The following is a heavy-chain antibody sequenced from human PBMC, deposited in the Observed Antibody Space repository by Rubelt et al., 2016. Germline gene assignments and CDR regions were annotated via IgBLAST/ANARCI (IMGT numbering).Heavy chain of an antibody. CDR2: INHSGST. CDR3: ARGRDFWSGYYGLYYFDY. V-gene: IGHV4-34*01. D-gene: IGHD3-3*01. CDR1: GGSFSGYY. J-gene: IGHJ4*02. Sequence: QVQLQQWGAGLLKPSETLSLTCAVYGGSFSGYYWSWISQPPGKGLEWIGEINHSGSTNYNPSLKSRVTISVDTSKNQFSLKLSSVTAADTAVYYCARGRDFWSGYYGLYYFDYWGQGTLVTVSS.